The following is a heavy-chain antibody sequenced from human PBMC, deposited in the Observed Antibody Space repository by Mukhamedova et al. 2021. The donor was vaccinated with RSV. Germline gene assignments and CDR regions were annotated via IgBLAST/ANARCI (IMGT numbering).Heavy chain of an antibody. V-gene: IGHV3-30*04. J-gene: IGHJ3*02. CDR2: ISYDGSNK. Sequence: GKGLEWVAVISYDGSNKYYADSVKGRFTISRDNSKNTLYLQMNSLRAEDTAVYYCARLKRTYYDILTGYNAFDIWGQGTMVTVSS. CDR3: ARLKRTYYDILTGYNAFDI. D-gene: IGHD3-9*01.